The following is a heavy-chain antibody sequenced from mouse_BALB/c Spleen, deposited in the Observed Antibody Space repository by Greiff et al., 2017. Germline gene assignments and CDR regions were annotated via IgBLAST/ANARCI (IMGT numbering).Heavy chain of an antibody. CDR3: ARLDTTEGYAMDY. Sequence: QAQLQQSGAELVRPGSSVKISCKASGYAFSSYWMNWVKQRPGQGLEWIGQIYPGDGDTNYNGKFKGKATLTADKSSSTAYMQLSSLTSEDSAVYFCARLDTTEGYAMDYWGQGTSVTVSS. V-gene: IGHV1-80*01. CDR2: IYPGDGDT. J-gene: IGHJ4*01. CDR1: GYAFSSYW. D-gene: IGHD1-1*01.